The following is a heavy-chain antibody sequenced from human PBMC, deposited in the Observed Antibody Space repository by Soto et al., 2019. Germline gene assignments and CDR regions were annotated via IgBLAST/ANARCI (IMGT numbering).Heavy chain of an antibody. CDR1: GFTATTFSSNA. CDR3: ANTRMYGTRGSTFDY. Sequence: EVQLLQSGGGLVQPGGSLRLSCAASGFTATTFSSNAMSWVRQAPGKGLEWVSSVSGTGDSTYYADSVKGRFTISRDNSKDTLYLQMSSLRAEDTAVYYCANTRMYGTRGSTFDYWGQGTLVSVPS. CDR2: VSGTGDST. D-gene: IGHD2-15*01. V-gene: IGHV3-23*01. J-gene: IGHJ4*02.